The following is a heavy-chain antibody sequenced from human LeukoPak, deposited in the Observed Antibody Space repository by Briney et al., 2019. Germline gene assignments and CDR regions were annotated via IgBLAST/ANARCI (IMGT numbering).Heavy chain of an antibody. J-gene: IGHJ6*03. CDR1: GGSFSGYY. D-gene: IGHD6-6*01. Sequence: SETLSLTRAVYGGSFSGYYWSWIRQPPGKGLEWIGEIIHTGSTNYNPSLKSRVTISVDTAKNQFSLKLSSVTAADTAVYYCARGRVAARRGYYYMDVWGKGTTVTVSS. CDR2: IIHTGST. V-gene: IGHV4-34*01. CDR3: ARGRVAARRGYYYMDV.